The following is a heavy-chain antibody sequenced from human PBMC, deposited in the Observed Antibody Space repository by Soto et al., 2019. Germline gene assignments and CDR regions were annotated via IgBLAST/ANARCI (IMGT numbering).Heavy chain of an antibody. J-gene: IGHJ4*02. D-gene: IGHD6-6*01. CDR2: IYYSGST. V-gene: IGHV4-31*03. CDR1: CGSIISGGYY. CDR3: ASQPYSSSSPFDY. Sequence: SETLSLTCTFSCGSIISGGYYWSWIRQHPGKGLEWIGYIYYSGSTYYNPSLKSRVTISVDTSKNQFSLKLSSVTAADTAVYYCASQPYSSSSPFDYWGQGTLVTVSS.